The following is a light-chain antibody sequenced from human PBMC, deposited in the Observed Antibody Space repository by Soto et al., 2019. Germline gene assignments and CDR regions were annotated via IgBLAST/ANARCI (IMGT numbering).Light chain of an antibody. CDR3: CSYAGASAVI. CDR2: EVS. Sequence: QPVLTQPPSVCGSPGQSITISCTGSSSHVGNSNLVSWYQQHPGKAPKLMIYEVSYRPSGVSNRFSGSKSGNTASLTISGLQAEDEADYYCCSYAGASAVIFGGGTKVTVL. CDR1: SSHVGNSNL. J-gene: IGLJ2*01. V-gene: IGLV2-23*02.